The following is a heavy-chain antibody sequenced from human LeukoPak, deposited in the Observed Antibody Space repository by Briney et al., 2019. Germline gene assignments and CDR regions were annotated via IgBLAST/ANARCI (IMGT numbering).Heavy chain of an antibody. J-gene: IGHJ4*02. Sequence: GGSLRLSCAASGFTFSSYSMNWVRQAPGKGLEWVSSISSSSSYIYYADSVKGRLTISRDNAKNSLYLQMNSLRAEDTAVYYCARDPILLKGYFDYWGQGTLVTVSS. V-gene: IGHV3-21*01. CDR2: ISSSSSYI. CDR1: GFTFSSYS. CDR3: ARDPILLKGYFDY.